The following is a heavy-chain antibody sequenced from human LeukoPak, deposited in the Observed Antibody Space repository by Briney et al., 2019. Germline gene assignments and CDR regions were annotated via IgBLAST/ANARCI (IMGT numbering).Heavy chain of an antibody. Sequence: ASVKVPCKAPGYTFTGYYMHWVRQAPGQGLEWMGWINPNSGGTNYAQKFQGRVTMTRDTSISTAYMELSRLRSDDTAVYYCARGAKAAAVHGGYYYYYIDVWGKGTTVTVSS. CDR2: INPNSGGT. V-gene: IGHV1-2*02. D-gene: IGHD6-13*01. J-gene: IGHJ6*03. CDR1: GYTFTGYY. CDR3: ARGAKAAAVHGGYYYYYIDV.